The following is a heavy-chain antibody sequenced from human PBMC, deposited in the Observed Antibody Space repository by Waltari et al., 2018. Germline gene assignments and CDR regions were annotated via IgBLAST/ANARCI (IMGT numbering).Heavy chain of an antibody. CDR3: ARDPGPIVGAPDY. J-gene: IGHJ4*02. CDR1: GYSFTDQH. CDR2: INPKNGDT. Sequence: QVQLVQSGTEVKKPGASVKVSCQASGYSFTDQHLHWVRQTPGQGLEWLGWINPKNGDTSYAQNFLGRVTMTRDTSINTVYMDLSGLRSDDTAVFYCARDPGPIVGAPDYWGQGTLVTVSS. V-gene: IGHV1-2*02. D-gene: IGHD1-26*01.